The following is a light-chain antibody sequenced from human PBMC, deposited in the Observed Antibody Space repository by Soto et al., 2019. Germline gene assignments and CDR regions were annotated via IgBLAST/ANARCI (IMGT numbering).Light chain of an antibody. J-gene: IGKJ5*01. CDR3: QQYNNWPIT. Sequence: EIVMTQSPATLSVSPGERATLSCRASQSVSSNLAWYQQKPGQAPRLLIYGASTRATGIPARFSGCGSGTEFTLTISSLQSEDFAVYYCQQYNNWPITFGQGTRLEI. CDR1: QSVSSN. V-gene: IGKV3-15*01. CDR2: GAS.